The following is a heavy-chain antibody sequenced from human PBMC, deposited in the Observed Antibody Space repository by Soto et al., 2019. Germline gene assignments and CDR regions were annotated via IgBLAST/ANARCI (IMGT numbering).Heavy chain of an antibody. CDR1: GDSFNDYY. J-gene: IGHJ6*03. V-gene: IGHV1-2*04. Sequence: QVQLVQSGAEVRKPGASVTVSCRSSGDSFNDYYIHWVRQAPGQGFEWMGWINPNGGVTKYAQKSPGWVSMTSDTSIRTAYIQLRTLRPVAPAAYYCAGESGAVTCTVDYYYLYMVTWG. D-gene: IGHD4-17*01. CDR2: INPNGGVT. CDR3: AGESGAVTCTVDYYYLYMVT.